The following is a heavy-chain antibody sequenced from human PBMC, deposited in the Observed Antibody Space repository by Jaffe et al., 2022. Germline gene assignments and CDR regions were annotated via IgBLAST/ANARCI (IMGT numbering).Heavy chain of an antibody. CDR2: ISWNSGSI. D-gene: IGHD3-9*01. CDR3: AKDSARVDYDILTGYNAFDI. CDR1: GFTFDDYA. Sequence: EVQLVESGGGLVQPGRSLRLSCAASGFTFDDYAMHWVRQAPGKGLEWVSGISWNSGSIGYADSVKGRFTISRDNAKNSLYLQMNSLRAEDTALYYCAKDSARVDYDILTGYNAFDIWGQGTMVTVSS. V-gene: IGHV3-9*01. J-gene: IGHJ3*02.